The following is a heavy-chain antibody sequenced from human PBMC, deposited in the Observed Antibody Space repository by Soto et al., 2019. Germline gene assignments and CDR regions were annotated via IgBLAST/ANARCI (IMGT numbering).Heavy chain of an antibody. V-gene: IGHV2-5*02. J-gene: IGHJ4*02. CDR1: GFSLTTSGVG. CDR2: IYWADDK. Sequence: QITLNESGPTVVRPTETLTLTCRFSGFSLTTSGVGVGWIRQSPGKAPEWLALIYWADDKRYSASLKSRLTIPKDTSKNQVVLTVSDLDPTDTATYYCAHRVLRTVFGLVTTTAIYFDFWGQGTPVAVSS. CDR3: AHRVLRTVFGLVTTTAIYFDF. D-gene: IGHD3-3*01.